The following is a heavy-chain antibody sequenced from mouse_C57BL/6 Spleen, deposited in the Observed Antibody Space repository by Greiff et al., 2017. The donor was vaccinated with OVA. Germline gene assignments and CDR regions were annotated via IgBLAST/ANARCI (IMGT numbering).Heavy chain of an antibody. CDR3: ARPTAQATWGGFAY. D-gene: IGHD3-2*02. Sequence: QVQLQQPGAELVMPGASVKLSCKASGYTFTSYWMHWVKQRPGQGLEWIGEIDPSDSYTNYNQKFKGKSTLTVDKSSSTAYMQLSSLTSEDSAVYYCARPTAQATWGGFAYWGQGTLVTVSA. CDR2: IDPSDSYT. CDR1: GYTFTSYW. J-gene: IGHJ3*01. V-gene: IGHV1-69*01.